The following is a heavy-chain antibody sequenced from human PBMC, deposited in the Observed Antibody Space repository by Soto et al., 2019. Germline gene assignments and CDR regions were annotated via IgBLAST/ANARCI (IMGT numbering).Heavy chain of an antibody. CDR1: GGTFSSYT. CDR2: IIPILGIA. CDR3: ATHVYSSSWYSGYFDY. D-gene: IGHD6-13*01. V-gene: IGHV1-69*02. J-gene: IGHJ4*02. Sequence: SVKVSCKASGGTFSSYTISWVRQAPGQGLEWMGRIIPILGIANYAQKFQGRVTITADKSTSTAYMELSSLRSEDTAVYYCATHVYSSSWYSGYFDYWGQGTQVTVSS.